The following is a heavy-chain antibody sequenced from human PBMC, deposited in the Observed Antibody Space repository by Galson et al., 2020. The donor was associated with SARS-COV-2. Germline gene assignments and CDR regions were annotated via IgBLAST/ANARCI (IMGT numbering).Heavy chain of an antibody. Sequence: GGSLRLSCAASGFTFSSYAMSWVRQAPGKGLEWVSAISGSGGSTYYADSVKGRFTISRDNSKNTLYLQMNSLRAEDTAVYYGIAALGGLPDYWGQGNLVTVSS. CDR3: IAALGGLPDY. J-gene: IGHJ4*02. CDR1: GFTFSSYA. V-gene: IGHV3-23*01. D-gene: IGHD6-6*01. CDR2: ISGSGGST.